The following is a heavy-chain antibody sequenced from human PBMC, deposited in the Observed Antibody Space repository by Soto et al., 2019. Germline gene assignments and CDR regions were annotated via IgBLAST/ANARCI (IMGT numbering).Heavy chain of an antibody. Sequence: QITLNESGPTQVKPRQTLTLTCTFSGFSLTTSGGGVGWIRQSPGKAPEWLALIYWDDDKRYSPSLKSRLTITKDTSKNQVVLTMADLDPADTATYYCAHRVLRTVFGLVTTTAIYFDFWGQGTPGAVSS. CDR1: GFSLTTSGGG. V-gene: IGHV2-5*02. D-gene: IGHD3-3*01. CDR3: AHRVLRTVFGLVTTTAIYFDF. CDR2: IYWDDDK. J-gene: IGHJ4*02.